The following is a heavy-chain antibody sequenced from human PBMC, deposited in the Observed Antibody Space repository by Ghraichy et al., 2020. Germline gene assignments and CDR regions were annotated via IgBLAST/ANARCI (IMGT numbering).Heavy chain of an antibody. CDR1: GGSISSGGYY. CDR2: IYYSGST. J-gene: IGHJ5*02. V-gene: IGHV4-31*03. D-gene: IGHD3-3*01. CDR3: AGGSRDFWSGYLNWFDP. Sequence: SETLSLTCTVSGGSISSGGYYWSWIRQHPGKGLEWIGYIYYSGSTYYNPSLKSRVTISVDTSKNQFSLKLSSVTAADTAVYYCAGGSRDFWSGYLNWFDPWGQGTLVTVSS.